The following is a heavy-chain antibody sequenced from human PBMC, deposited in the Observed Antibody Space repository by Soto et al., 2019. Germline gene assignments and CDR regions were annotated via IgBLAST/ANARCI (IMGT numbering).Heavy chain of an antibody. CDR2: ISHSGST. CDR3: ATQEVGGSYVYTFDP. D-gene: IGHD1-26*01. V-gene: IGHV4-4*02. J-gene: IGHJ5*02. Sequence: TSETLSLTCAVSGDSVSSNNYWTWVRQPPREGLEWIGEISHSGSTYYNPSLKSRVTISVDTSKNQFSLKLSSVTAADTAVYYCATQEVGGSYVYTFDPWGQGTLVTVSS. CDR1: GDSVSSNNY.